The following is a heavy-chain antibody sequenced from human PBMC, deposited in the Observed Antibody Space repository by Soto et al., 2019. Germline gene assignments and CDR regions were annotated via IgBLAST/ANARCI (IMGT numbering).Heavy chain of an antibody. CDR3: ARWISGGYSDWFDP. D-gene: IGHD1-26*01. CDR1: GYNFMRYG. Sequence: QVQLVQSGAEVKKPGASVKVSCKASGYNFMRYGFTWVRQAPGQGLEWMGWINVDNGETKYPQKIQGRVTMTTDTSTSKVYMALRSLTADDAAVYYCARWISGGYSDWFDPWCHGTLVTVSS. CDR2: INVDNGET. J-gene: IGHJ5*02. V-gene: IGHV1-18*04.